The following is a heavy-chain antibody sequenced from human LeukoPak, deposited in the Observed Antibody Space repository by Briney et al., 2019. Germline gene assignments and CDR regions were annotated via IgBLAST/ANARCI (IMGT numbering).Heavy chain of an antibody. V-gene: IGHV3-23*01. CDR3: AKDRDAVYGDYVH. J-gene: IGHJ4*02. CDR2: ITESGSST. CDR1: GFTFFIQA. D-gene: IGHD4-17*01. Sequence: PGGSLRLSCAGSGFTFFIQAMSWVRQAPGKGLEWVSSITESGSSTIYADSVKGRFTTSRDNSKNILYLQMSSLRAEDTAVYYCAKDRDAVYGDYVHWGQGTLVTVSS.